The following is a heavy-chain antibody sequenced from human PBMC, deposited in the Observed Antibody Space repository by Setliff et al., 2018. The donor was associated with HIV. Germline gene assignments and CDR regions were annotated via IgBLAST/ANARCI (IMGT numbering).Heavy chain of an antibody. CDR1: GFSLSNTRMG. Sequence: SGPTLVNPTETLTLACTVSGFSLSNTRMGVSWIRQPPGKALEWLTHIFSDDEKSYSTSLKSRLTISKDTSKSQVVLTMTNLDPVDTATYYCARLMKTYYYDTSGYYAPWGNFDHWGQGTLVTVSS. J-gene: IGHJ4*02. D-gene: IGHD3-22*01. CDR3: ARLMKTYYYDTSGYYAPWGNFDH. CDR2: IFSDDEK. V-gene: IGHV2-26*01.